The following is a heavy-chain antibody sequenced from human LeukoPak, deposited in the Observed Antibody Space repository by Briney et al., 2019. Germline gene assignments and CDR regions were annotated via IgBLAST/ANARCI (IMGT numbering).Heavy chain of an antibody. J-gene: IGHJ4*02. CDR3: AKAGGRSSSWYGLDY. CDR1: GFSFDDSA. Sequence: HPGGSLRLSCVASGFSFDDSAMHWVRQAPGKGLEWVSGISWSSSSIGYADSVKGRFTISRDNAKSSLYLQMNSLRAEDMALYYCAKAGGRSSSWYGLDYWGQGTLVTVSS. V-gene: IGHV3-9*03. CDR2: ISWSSSSI. D-gene: IGHD6-13*01.